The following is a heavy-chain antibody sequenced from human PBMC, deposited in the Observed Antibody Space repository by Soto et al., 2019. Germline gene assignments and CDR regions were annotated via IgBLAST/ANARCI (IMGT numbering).Heavy chain of an antibody. Sequence: GGSLSLSCAASGFPFSTCWMMWVRQAPGKGLEWVANINQDGSERYYVDSVKGRFTISRDNAKNSLYLQMNSLRAEDTAVYYCVKDNRGSYWGQGTLVTVSS. CDR1: GFPFSTCW. CDR3: VKDNRGSY. J-gene: IGHJ4*02. D-gene: IGHD3-10*01. V-gene: IGHV3-7*01. CDR2: INQDGSER.